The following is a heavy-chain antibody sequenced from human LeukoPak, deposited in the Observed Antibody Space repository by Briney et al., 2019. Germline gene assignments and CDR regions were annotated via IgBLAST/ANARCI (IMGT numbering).Heavy chain of an antibody. CDR2: INQDGSQK. Sequence: GGSLRLSCAASGFPLTSYWMTWVRQAPGKGLEWVANINQDGSQKYYVDSVKGRFTISRDNAKNSLYLQMNSLRAGDTAVYYCARPSPNYFGSGSYYRADYWGQGTLLTVSS. J-gene: IGHJ4*02. V-gene: IGHV3-7*01. D-gene: IGHD3-10*01. CDR1: GFPLTSYW. CDR3: ARPSPNYFGSGSYYRADY.